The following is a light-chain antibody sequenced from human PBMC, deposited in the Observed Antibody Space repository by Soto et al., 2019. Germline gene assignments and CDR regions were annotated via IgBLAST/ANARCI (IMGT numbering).Light chain of an antibody. CDR3: SSYTSTTTLYV. Sequence: QSVLTQPASVSGSPGQSITISCTGSSSDVGAYNYVSWYQQHPGKAPKLMIYDVTNRPSGVSSRFSGSKSGNTASLTISGLQADDEADYYCSSYTSTTTLYVFGPGTKLTVL. CDR1: SSDVGAYNY. CDR2: DVT. J-gene: IGLJ1*01. V-gene: IGLV2-14*01.